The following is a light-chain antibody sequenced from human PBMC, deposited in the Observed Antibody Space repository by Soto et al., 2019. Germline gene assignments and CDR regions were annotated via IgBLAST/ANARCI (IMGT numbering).Light chain of an antibody. CDR1: QSVSSN. CDR2: GAS. CDR3: QQYNNWSPIT. V-gene: IGKV3-15*01. Sequence: EIVMTQSPAPLSVSPGERATLSCRVSQSVSSNLAWYQQKPGQAPRLLIYGASTRATGIPARFSGSGSGAEFTLTISRLQSEDFAVYYCQQYNNWSPITFGQGTRLEIK. J-gene: IGKJ5*01.